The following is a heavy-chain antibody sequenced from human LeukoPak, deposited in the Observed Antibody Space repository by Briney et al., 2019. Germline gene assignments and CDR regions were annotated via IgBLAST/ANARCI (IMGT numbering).Heavy chain of an antibody. CDR2: MNPNSGNT. CDR1: GYTFTSYD. CDR3: AIIDSIGIAAAGTGY. J-gene: IGHJ4*02. V-gene: IGHV1-8*01. Sequence: ASVKVSCTASGYTFTSYDINWVRQATGQGLEWMGWMNPNSGNTGYAQKFQGRVTMTRNTSISTAYMELSSLRSEDTAVYYCAIIDSIGIAAAGTGYWGQGTLVTVSS. D-gene: IGHD6-13*01.